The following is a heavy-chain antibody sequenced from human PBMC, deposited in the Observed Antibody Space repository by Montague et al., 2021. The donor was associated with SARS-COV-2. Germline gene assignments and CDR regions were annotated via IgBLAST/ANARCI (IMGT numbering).Heavy chain of an antibody. Sequence: SLRLSCAASGFTFSDYYMSWMRQAPGKGLEWVSGINWNGGITGYADSVKGRFTISRDNAKNSLYLQMNSLRAEDTALYYCARRVSGWSYYYYGMDVWGQGTTVTVSS. D-gene: IGHD6-19*01. CDR3: ARRVSGWSYYYYGMDV. V-gene: IGHV3-20*04. CDR2: INWNGGIT. CDR1: GFTFSDYY. J-gene: IGHJ6*02.